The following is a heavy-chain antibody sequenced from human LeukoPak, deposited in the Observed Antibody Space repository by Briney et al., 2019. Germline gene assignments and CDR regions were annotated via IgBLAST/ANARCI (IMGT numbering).Heavy chain of an antibody. Sequence: ASVKVSCKASGYTFTSYDINWVRQATGQGLEWMGWMNPNSGNTGYAQKFQGRVTMTRNTSISTAYMELSSLRPEDTAVYYCARSEYGSGVIDYWGQGTLVTVSS. CDR1: GYTFTSYD. V-gene: IGHV1-8*01. CDR2: MNPNSGNT. D-gene: IGHD3-10*01. CDR3: ARSEYGSGVIDY. J-gene: IGHJ4*02.